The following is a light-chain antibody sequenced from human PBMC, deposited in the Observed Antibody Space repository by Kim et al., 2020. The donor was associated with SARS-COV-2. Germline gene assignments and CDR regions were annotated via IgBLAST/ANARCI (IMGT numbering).Light chain of an antibody. V-gene: IGLV1-47*01. CDR2: RNN. Sequence: ELTQPPSASGTPGQRVTISCSGSSSNIGSNYVYWYLQLPGTAPKLLIYRNNQRPSGVPDRFSGSKSGTSASLAISGLRSEDEADYYCAAWDDSLSGYVFGTGTKVTVL. CDR1: SSNIGSNY. CDR3: AAWDDSLSGYV. J-gene: IGLJ1*01.